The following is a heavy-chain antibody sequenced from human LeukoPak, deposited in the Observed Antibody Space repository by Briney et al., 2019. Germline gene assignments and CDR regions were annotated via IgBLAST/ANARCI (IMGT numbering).Heavy chain of an antibody. J-gene: IGHJ5*02. CDR2: IYFSGNT. CDR3: ARGTPIAARHREWFDP. D-gene: IGHD6-6*01. Sequence: SETLYLTCTVSGGSVSSGSYYWSWIRQPPGKGLEWIGYIYFSGNTNYNPSLKSRVTISVDTSKNQFSLKLSSVTAADAAVYYCARGTPIAARHREWFDPWGQGTLVTVSS. CDR1: GGSVSSGSYY. V-gene: IGHV4-61*01.